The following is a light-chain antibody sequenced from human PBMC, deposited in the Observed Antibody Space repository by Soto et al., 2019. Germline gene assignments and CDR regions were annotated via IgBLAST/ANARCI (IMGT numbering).Light chain of an antibody. CDR1: QSISKW. CDR2: DAS. CDR3: QQYSTFPRT. J-gene: IGKJ1*01. V-gene: IGKV1-5*01. Sequence: DIQMTQSPSTLSASVGDRVVITCRARQSISKWLAWYQQKPGRAPNFLIYDASTLESGVPSRFSGSGSGTEFTLTITNLQPDDFATFYCQQYSTFPRTFGQGTKVEI.